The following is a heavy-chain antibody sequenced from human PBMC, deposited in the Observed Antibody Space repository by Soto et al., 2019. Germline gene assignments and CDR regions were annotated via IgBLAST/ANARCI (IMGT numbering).Heavy chain of an antibody. CDR2: IIPIFGST. J-gene: IGHJ6*02. CDR1: GDTSTTYG. CDR3: AIVPLQKGYYYYYGMDV. Sequence: QVQLVQSGAEVKKPGSSVKVSCKASGDTSTTYGVDWVRQAPGQGPAWMGGIIPIFGSTNYAQKFRDRVTIPADKSTGTVYMEVTSLRPADTAVYYCAIVPLQKGYYYYYGMDVWGQGTTVTVSS. V-gene: IGHV1-69*06. D-gene: IGHD4-4*01.